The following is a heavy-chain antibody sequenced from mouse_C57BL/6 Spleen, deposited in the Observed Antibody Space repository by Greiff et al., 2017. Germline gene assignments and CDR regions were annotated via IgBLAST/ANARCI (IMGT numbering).Heavy chain of an antibody. D-gene: IGHD3-2*02. CDR3: ARPDSSDYYAMDY. Sequence: VKLQQSGAELVKPGASVKISCKASGYAFSSYWMNWVKQRPGKGLEWIGQIYPGDGDTNYNGKFKGKATLTADKSSSTAYMQLSSLTSEDSAVYFCARPDSSDYYAMDYWGQGTSVTVSS. V-gene: IGHV1-80*01. CDR1: GYAFSSYW. J-gene: IGHJ4*01. CDR2: IYPGDGDT.